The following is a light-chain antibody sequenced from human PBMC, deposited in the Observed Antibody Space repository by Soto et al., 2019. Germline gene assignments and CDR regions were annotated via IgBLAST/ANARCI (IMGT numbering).Light chain of an antibody. Sequence: EIVLTQSPGTLSLSPGERATLSCRASQSVGSSFLAWYQQKPGQAPRLLIHGASNRATGIPDRFSGSGSGTDFTLTTSRRDPEDFAGDYCHQYGSSWTFGQGTKVVIK. V-gene: IGKV3-20*01. CDR2: GAS. J-gene: IGKJ1*01. CDR3: HQYGSSWT. CDR1: QSVGSSF.